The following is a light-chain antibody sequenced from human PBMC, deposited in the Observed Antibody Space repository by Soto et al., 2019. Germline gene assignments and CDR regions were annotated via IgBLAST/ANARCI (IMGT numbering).Light chain of an antibody. J-gene: IGKJ4*01. CDR3: QQYYATPSPT. V-gene: IGKV4-1*01. Sequence: DIVMTQSPDSLAVSLGERATINCKSSQSVLYSPNNKNYLAWYQQKPGQPPKLLIYWASTRESVVPDPFSGSRSEPDFTPTISSLQAEDVAVHHCQQYYATPSPTFGGGTKVEIK. CDR2: WAS. CDR1: QSVLYSPNNKNY.